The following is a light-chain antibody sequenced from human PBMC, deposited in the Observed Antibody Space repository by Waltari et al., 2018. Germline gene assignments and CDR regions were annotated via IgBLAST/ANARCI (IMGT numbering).Light chain of an antibody. J-gene: IGLJ1*01. Sequence: QSALTQPASVSGSPGQSITISCTGNSSDVGGSNYVSWYQQHPGKAPKPMSYDVSDRPSGVSNRFSGSKSGNTASLTISGLQAEDEADYYCSSYTSSNTYVFGTGTKVTVL. CDR1: SSDVGGSNY. V-gene: IGLV2-14*03. CDR2: DVS. CDR3: SSYTSSNTYV.